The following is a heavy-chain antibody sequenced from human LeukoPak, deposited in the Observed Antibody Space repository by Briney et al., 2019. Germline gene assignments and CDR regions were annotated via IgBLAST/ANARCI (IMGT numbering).Heavy chain of an antibody. V-gene: IGHV3-23*01. CDR3: AKSHNWNLQAFDI. D-gene: IGHD1-20*01. J-gene: IGHJ3*02. CDR2: ISGSGGST. CDR1: GFTFSSYG. Sequence: GGSLRLSCAASGFTFSSYGMHWVRQAPGKGLEWVSAISGSGGSTYYADSVKGRFTISRDNSKNTLYLQMNSLRAEDTAVYYCAKSHNWNLQAFDIWGQGTMVTVSS.